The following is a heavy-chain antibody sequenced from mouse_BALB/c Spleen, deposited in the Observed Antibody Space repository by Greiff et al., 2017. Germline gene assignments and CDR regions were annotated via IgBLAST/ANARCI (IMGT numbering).Heavy chain of an antibody. J-gene: IGHJ4*01. D-gene: IGHD2-4*01. CDR3: TRGGLRRDAMDY. CDR1: GYTFTDYE. V-gene: IGHV1-15*01. Sequence: VHLVESGAELVRPGASVTLSCKASGYTFTDYEMHWVKQTPVHGLEWIGAIDPETGGTAYNQKFKGKATLTADKSSSTAYMELRSLTSEDSAVYYCTRGGLRRDAMDYWGQGTSVTVSS. CDR2: IDPETGGT.